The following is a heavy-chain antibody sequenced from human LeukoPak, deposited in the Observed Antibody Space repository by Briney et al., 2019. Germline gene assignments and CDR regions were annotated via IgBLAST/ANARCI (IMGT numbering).Heavy chain of an antibody. D-gene: IGHD4-17*01. Sequence: GGSLRLSCAASGLTFSNYAMMWLSQAPGKGLEWVSAITGSGGWTLYADSVKGRFTISRDNSKNTLYLEMSSLRVEDTAVYYCAKDPNGDYIGAFDVWGQGTMVTVSS. V-gene: IGHV3-23*01. CDR2: ITGSGGWT. CDR3: AKDPNGDYIGAFDV. J-gene: IGHJ3*01. CDR1: GLTFSNYA.